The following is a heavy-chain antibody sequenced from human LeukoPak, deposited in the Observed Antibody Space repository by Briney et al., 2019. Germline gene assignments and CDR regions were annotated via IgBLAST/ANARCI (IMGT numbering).Heavy chain of an antibody. V-gene: IGHV1-69*13. J-gene: IGHJ4*02. CDR3: QWTLGHLDY. CDR1: GGTFSSYA. CDR2: IIPIFGTA. D-gene: IGHD6-19*01. Sequence: EASVKVSCKASGGTFSSYAISWVRQAPGQGLEWMGGIIPIFGTANYAQKFQGRVTITADESTSTAYMELSSLRAEDTAVYYCQWTLGHLDYWGQGTLVTVSS.